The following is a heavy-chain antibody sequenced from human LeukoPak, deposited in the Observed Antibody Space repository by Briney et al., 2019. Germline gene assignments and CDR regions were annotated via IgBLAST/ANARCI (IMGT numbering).Heavy chain of an antibody. Sequence: GGSLRLSCAASGFMFSSNWMSWVRLAPGKGLEWVANIKEDGTETYYVDSVKGRFTISRDNAKNSLYLQMNSLRVEDTAVYYCAKGGQWLVVWGQGTMVTVSS. J-gene: IGHJ3*01. D-gene: IGHD6-19*01. CDR1: GFMFSSNW. V-gene: IGHV3-7*03. CDR3: AKGGQWLVV. CDR2: IKEDGTET.